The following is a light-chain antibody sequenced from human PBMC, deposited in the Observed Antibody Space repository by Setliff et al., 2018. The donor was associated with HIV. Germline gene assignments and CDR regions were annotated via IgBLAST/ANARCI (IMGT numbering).Light chain of an antibody. CDR1: SSDVGSYNL. V-gene: IGLV2-23*02. CDR3: SAYAGVGTV. Sequence: QSVLTQPASVSGSPGQSITISCTGTSSDVGSYNLVSWYQQHPGKAPKLMIYDVSKRPSGVSNRFSGSKSGNTASLTISGLQAEDEADYYCSAYAGVGTVFGTGTKVTVL. J-gene: IGLJ1*01. CDR2: DVS.